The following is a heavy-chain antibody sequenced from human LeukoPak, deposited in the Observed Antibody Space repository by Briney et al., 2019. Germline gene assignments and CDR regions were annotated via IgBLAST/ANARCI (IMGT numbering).Heavy chain of an antibody. CDR1: GFPFSSYA. V-gene: IGHV3-30*04. D-gene: IGHD3-10*01. CDR3: ARDKYVTMVRGYWVY. J-gene: IGHJ4*02. Sequence: GRSLRLSCAASGFPFSSYAMHWVRQAPGKGLEWVAVISYDGSNKYYADSVKGRFTISRDNSKNTLYLQMNSLRAEDTAVYYCARDKYVTMVRGYWVYWGQGTLVTVSS. CDR2: ISYDGSNK.